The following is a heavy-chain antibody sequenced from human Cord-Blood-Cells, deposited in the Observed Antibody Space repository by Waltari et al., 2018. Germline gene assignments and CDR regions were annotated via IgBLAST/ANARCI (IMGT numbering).Heavy chain of an antibody. CDR1: GFTFGDFA. V-gene: IGHV3-49*04. D-gene: IGHD6-13*01. J-gene: IGHJ4*02. CDR3: TRTGIAAVYNVY. Sequence: EVQLVESGGGLVQPGRSLRLSCTASGFTFGDFAMSLVRQAPGKGWEWVGFIRSKAYGGTTEYAASVKGRFTISRDDSKSIAYLQMNSLKTEDTAVYYCTRTGIAAVYNVYWGQGTLVTVSS. CDR2: IRSKAYGGTT.